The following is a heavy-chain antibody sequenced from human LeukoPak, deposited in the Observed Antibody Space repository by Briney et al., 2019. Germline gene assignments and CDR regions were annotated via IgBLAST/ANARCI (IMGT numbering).Heavy chain of an antibody. CDR2: IYYSGST. V-gene: IGHV4-59*01. J-gene: IGHJ4*02. D-gene: IGHD2-2*01. CDR1: GGSISSYY. Sequence: SETLSLTCTVSGGSISSYYWSWIRQPPGKGLEWIGYIYYSGSTNYNPSLKSRVTISVDTSKNQFSLKLSSVTAADTAVYYCAGLTKYQPPPRFDYWGQGTLVTVSS. CDR3: AGLTKYQPPPRFDY.